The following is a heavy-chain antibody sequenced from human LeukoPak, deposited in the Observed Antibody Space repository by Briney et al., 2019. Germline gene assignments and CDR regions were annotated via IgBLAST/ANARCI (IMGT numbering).Heavy chain of an antibody. V-gene: IGHV3-48*04. D-gene: IGHD3-16*01. CDR2: ISSSSSTI. CDR3: ARVGWGRFDY. CDR1: GFTFSSYS. Sequence: GGSLRLSCAASGFTFSSYSMNWVRQAPGKGLEWVSYISSSSSTIYYADSMKGRFTISRDNAKNSLYLQMNSLRAEDTAVYYCARVGWGRFDYWGQGTLVTVSS. J-gene: IGHJ4*02.